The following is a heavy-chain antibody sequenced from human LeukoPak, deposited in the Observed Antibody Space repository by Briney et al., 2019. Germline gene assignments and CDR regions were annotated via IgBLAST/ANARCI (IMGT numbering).Heavy chain of an antibody. D-gene: IGHD1-26*01. Sequence: RGESLKISCKGSGYSFSSYWIGWVRQMPGKGLEWMGIIYPGDSDTRYSPSFQGQVTISADKSINTAYLQWSSLKASDTAMYYCARHQIVGATRSPFDYWGQGTLVTVSS. CDR1: GYSFSSYW. J-gene: IGHJ4*02. V-gene: IGHV5-51*01. CDR2: IYPGDSDT. CDR3: ARHQIVGATRSPFDY.